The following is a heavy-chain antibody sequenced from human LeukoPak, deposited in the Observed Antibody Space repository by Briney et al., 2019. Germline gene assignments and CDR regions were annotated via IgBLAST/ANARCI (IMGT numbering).Heavy chain of an antibody. Sequence: GESLKISCKGSGYSFTSYWIGWVRQMPGKGLEWMGIIYPGDSDTRYSPSFQGQVTISADKSISTAYLQWSSLKASDTAMYYCARHNGAARLLYAFDIWGQGTMVPVSS. V-gene: IGHV5-51*01. CDR3: ARHNGAARLLYAFDI. CDR1: GYSFTSYW. D-gene: IGHD6-6*01. CDR2: IYPGDSDT. J-gene: IGHJ3*02.